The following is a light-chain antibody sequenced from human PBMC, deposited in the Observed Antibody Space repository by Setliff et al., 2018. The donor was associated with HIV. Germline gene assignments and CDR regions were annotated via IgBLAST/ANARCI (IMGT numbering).Light chain of an antibody. J-gene: IGLJ2*01. CDR1: TADIGAYNY. V-gene: IGLV2-14*03. Sequence: QSALTQPASVSGSLGQSVTISCSGTTADIGAYNYVSWYQHHPGKAPKLIISGVTKRPSGVSERFSGSKSGSTASLTVSGLQPEDEADYYCCSFFTSSTLDVIFGGGTK. CDR2: GVT. CDR3: CSFFTSSTLDVI.